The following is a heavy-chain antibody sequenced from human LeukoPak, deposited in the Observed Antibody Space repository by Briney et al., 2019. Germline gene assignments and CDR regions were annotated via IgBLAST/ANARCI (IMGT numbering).Heavy chain of an antibody. CDR1: EFTFSDYY. CDR3: AREYNYFGSGIFDY. CDR2: ISHSGDTI. D-gene: IGHD3-10*01. Sequence: GGSLRLSCTASEFTFSDYYMSWIRQAPGKGLEWLSYISHSGDTIYCADSVKGRFTISRDNAKNSLYLQINSLRADDTAVYYCAREYNYFGSGIFDYWGQGTLVTVSS. V-gene: IGHV3-11*01. J-gene: IGHJ4*02.